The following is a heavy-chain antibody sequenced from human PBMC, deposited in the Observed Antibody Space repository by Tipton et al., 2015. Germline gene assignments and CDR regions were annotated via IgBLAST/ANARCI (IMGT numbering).Heavy chain of an antibody. CDR3: ARHVSFYYDTHGSDALDI. J-gene: IGHJ3*02. CDR1: GYSFTTYW. D-gene: IGHD3-22*01. CDR2: IYPGDSHT. Sequence: QLVQSGAEVKKSGESLIISCKASGYSFTTYWIGWVRQMPGKGLEWMGIIYPGDSHTRYNPSFQGQVTISADKSISTAYLHWSSLKASDTAMYYCARHVSFYYDTHGSDALDIWAQGTMVTVSS. V-gene: IGHV5-51*01.